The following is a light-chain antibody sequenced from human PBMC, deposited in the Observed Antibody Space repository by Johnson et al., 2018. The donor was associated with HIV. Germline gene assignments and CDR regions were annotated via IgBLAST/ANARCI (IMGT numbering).Light chain of an antibody. J-gene: IGLJ1*01. CDR2: EDN. Sequence: QFVLTQPPSVSAAPGQRVNISCSGNISNIESYFVSWYQQLPGVAPTLLIYEDNKRPSGIPDRFSGSKSGATATLGITGLQTGDEADYYCGIWDASLSPLYVFGSGTTITVL. V-gene: IGLV1-51*02. CDR1: ISNIESYF. CDR3: GIWDASLSPLYV.